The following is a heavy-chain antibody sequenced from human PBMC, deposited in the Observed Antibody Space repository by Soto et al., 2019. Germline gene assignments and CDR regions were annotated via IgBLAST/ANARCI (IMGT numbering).Heavy chain of an antibody. CDR1: GGSFSGYY. CDR3: ARAFWSGYTRLDY. Sequence: ASETLSLTCAVYGGSFSGYYWSWIRQPPGKGLEWIGEINHSGSTNYNPSLKSRVTISVDTSKNQFSLKLSSVTAADTAVYYCARAFWSGYTRLDYWGQGTLVTVSS. CDR2: INHSGST. J-gene: IGHJ4*02. D-gene: IGHD3-3*01. V-gene: IGHV4-34*01.